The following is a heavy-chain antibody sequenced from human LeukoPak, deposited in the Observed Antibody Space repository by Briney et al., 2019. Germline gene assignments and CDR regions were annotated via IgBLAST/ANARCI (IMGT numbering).Heavy chain of an antibody. CDR3: ARDVTAAGTGAFDI. CDR1: GFTFSSYS. D-gene: IGHD6-13*01. J-gene: IGHJ3*02. Sequence: GGSLRLSCAASGFTFSSYSMNWVRQAPGKGLEWVSSISSSSSYIYYADSVKGRFTISRDNAKNSLYLQMNSLRAEDTAVYYCARDVTAAGTGAFDIWGQGTMVTVSS. V-gene: IGHV3-21*01. CDR2: ISSSSSYI.